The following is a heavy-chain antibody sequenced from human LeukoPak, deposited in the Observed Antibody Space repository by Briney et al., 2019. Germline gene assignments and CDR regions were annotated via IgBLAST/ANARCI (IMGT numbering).Heavy chain of an antibody. CDR2: IKQDGSEK. Sequence: SGGSLRLSCAASGFTFSSYWMSWVRQAPGKGLEWVANIKQDGSEKYYVDSVKGRFTISRDNAKNPLYLQMNSLRAEDTAVYYCARHRAVGNWHYYYYYYMDVWGKGTTVTVSS. V-gene: IGHV3-7*01. J-gene: IGHJ6*03. D-gene: IGHD1-20*01. CDR3: ARHRAVGNWHYYYYYYMDV. CDR1: GFTFSSYW.